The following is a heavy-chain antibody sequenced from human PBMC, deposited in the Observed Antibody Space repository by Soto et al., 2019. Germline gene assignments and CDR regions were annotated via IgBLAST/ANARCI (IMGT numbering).Heavy chain of an antibody. Sequence: QVQLVQSGAEVKKPGASVKVSCKASGYTFTSYGISWVRQAPGQGLEWMGWISAYNGNTNYAQKLQGRVTMTKDTSTSTAYMELRSLRSDDTAVYYCARDGGIYCSGGSCYSDSYYGMDVWGQGTTVTVSS. J-gene: IGHJ6*02. D-gene: IGHD2-15*01. CDR2: ISAYNGNT. CDR1: GYTFTSYG. V-gene: IGHV1-18*01. CDR3: ARDGGIYCSGGSCYSDSYYGMDV.